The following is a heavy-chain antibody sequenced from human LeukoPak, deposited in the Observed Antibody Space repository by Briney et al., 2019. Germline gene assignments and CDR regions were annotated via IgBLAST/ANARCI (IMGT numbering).Heavy chain of an antibody. V-gene: IGHV4-61*02. CDR2: IYTSGST. J-gene: IGHJ4*02. CDR1: GGSISSGSYY. D-gene: IGHD4-23*01. CDR3: ARERGQTTVVTRHFDY. Sequence: SETLSLTCTVSGGSISSGSYYWSWIRQPAGKGLEWIGRIYTSGSTNYNPSLKSRVTISVDTSKNQFSLKLSSVTAADTAVYYCARERGQTTVVTRHFDYWGQGTLVTVSS.